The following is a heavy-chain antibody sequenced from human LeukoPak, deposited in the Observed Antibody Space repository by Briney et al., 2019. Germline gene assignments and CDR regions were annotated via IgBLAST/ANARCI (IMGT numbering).Heavy chain of an antibody. Sequence: ASVKVSCKASGYTFTGYYIHWLRQAPGQGLEWMGFINPNSGGTNYAQKFQGRVTMTRDTSISTAYMELSSLTSDDTAVYYCARDLEGYHYGSGNYPQWGQGTLVTVSS. CDR1: GYTFTGYY. J-gene: IGHJ4*02. D-gene: IGHD3-10*01. CDR2: INPNSGGT. CDR3: ARDLEGYHYGSGNYPQ. V-gene: IGHV1-2*02.